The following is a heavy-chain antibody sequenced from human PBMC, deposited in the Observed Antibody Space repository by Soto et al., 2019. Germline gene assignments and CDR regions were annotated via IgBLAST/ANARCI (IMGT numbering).Heavy chain of an antibody. CDR2: IYYSGST. Sequence: PSETLSLTCTVSGGSISSYYWSWIRQPPGKGLEWIGYIYYSGSTNYNPSLKSRVTISVDTSKNQFSLKLSSVTAADTAVYYCARAAAGIERDHEFDYWGQGTLVTVS. V-gene: IGHV4-59*08. D-gene: IGHD6-13*01. J-gene: IGHJ4*02. CDR1: GGSISSYY. CDR3: ARAAAGIERDHEFDY.